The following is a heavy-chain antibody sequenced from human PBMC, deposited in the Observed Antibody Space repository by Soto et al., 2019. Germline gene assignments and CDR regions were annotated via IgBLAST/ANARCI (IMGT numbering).Heavy chain of an antibody. J-gene: IGHJ6*03. CDR3: AGLPTGSYDILTGYWVADQYYMDV. D-gene: IGHD3-9*01. CDR2: IYSGGST. V-gene: IGHV3-66*01. Sequence: GGSLRLSCAASGFTVSSNYMSWVRQAPGKGLEWVSVIYSGGSTYYADSVKGRFTISRDNSKNTLYLQMNSLRAEDTAVYYCAGLPTGSYDILTGYWVADQYYMDVWGKGTTVTVSS. CDR1: GFTVSSNY.